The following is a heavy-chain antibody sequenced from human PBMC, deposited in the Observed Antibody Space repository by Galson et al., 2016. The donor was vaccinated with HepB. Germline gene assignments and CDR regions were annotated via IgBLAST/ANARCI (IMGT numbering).Heavy chain of an antibody. CDR1: GGSIASGDYY. J-gene: IGHJ6*03. CDR3: ARGTYSGRSFYYYLAV. D-gene: IGHD1-26*01. CDR2: IYTNGNT. Sequence: TLSLTCTVSGGSIASGDYYWTWIRRPAGKGLEWIGRIYTNGNTKYNSSLESRATLSIDVARNQFSLKLASVTAADTAAYYCARGTYSGRSFYYYLAVWGKGTAVTVSS. V-gene: IGHV4-61*02.